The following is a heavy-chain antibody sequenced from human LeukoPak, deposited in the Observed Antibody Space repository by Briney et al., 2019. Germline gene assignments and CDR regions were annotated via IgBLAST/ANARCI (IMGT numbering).Heavy chain of an antibody. CDR3: SRGGAPAGYAYDI. D-gene: IGHD6-13*01. Sequence: TGGSLRLSCATSGFTFRNFDLHWVRQATGEGLEWVSAIGTAGDTYYPDSVKGRFTISRDNAKNSFYLQMSNLRVGDTAVYYCSRGGAPAGYAYDIWGHGTVVTVSS. CDR2: IGTAGDT. CDR1: GFTFRNFD. J-gene: IGHJ3*02. V-gene: IGHV3-13*01.